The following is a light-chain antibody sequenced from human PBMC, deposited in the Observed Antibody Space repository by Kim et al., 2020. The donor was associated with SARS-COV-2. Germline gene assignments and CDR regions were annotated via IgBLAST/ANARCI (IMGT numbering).Light chain of an antibody. CDR2: GDD. CDR3: ATWDDSLYGRV. CDR1: SSSSGDNP. Sequence: RRVTISCSGSSSSSGDNPVRWYQQFPGTAPKLLFYGDDQRASGVPDRFSGSKSGTSASLAISGLQSGDDADYFCATWDDSLYGRVFGGGTQLTVL. V-gene: IGLV1-44*01. J-gene: IGLJ3*02.